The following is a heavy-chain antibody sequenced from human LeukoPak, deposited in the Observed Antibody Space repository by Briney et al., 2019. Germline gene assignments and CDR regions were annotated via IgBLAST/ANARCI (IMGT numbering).Heavy chain of an antibody. V-gene: IGHV3-48*03. J-gene: IGHJ3*02. CDR2: ISSGGSTV. CDR3: ARVIIVGATGI. Sequence: GGYLRLSCAASGFTFSSYEMNWARQAPGKGLEWVSYISSGGSTVYYADSVKGRFTISRDNAKNSLYLQMNSLRAEDTAVYYCARVIIVGATGIWGQGTMVTVSS. D-gene: IGHD1-26*01. CDR1: GFTFSSYE.